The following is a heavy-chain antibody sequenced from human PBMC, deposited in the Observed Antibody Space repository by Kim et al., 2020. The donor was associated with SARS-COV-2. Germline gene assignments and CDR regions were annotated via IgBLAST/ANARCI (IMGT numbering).Heavy chain of an antibody. CDR3: ARDPSIVVVPAAIRTGMDV. J-gene: IGHJ6*02. Sequence: GGSLRLSCAASGFTFSSYSMNWVRQAPGKGLEWVSYISSSSSTIYYADSVKGRFTISRDNAKNSLYLQMNSLRDEDTAVYYCARDPSIVVVPAAIRTGMDVWGQGTTVTVSS. V-gene: IGHV3-48*02. D-gene: IGHD2-2*01. CDR2: ISSSSSTI. CDR1: GFTFSSYS.